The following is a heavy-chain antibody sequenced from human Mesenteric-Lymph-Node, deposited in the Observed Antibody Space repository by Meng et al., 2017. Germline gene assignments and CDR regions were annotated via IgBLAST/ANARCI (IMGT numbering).Heavy chain of an antibody. CDR3: ARVPYCSGGSCYPVDY. J-gene: IGHJ4*02. CDR1: GGSISSYY. CDR2: IYYSGST. V-gene: IGHV4-59*12. D-gene: IGHD2-15*01. Sequence: SETLSLTCTVSGGSISSYYWSWIRQPPGKGLEWIGDIYYSGSTNYNPSLKSRVTISVDTSKNQFSLKLSSVTAADTAVYYCARVPYCSGGSCYPVDYWGQGTLVTVFS.